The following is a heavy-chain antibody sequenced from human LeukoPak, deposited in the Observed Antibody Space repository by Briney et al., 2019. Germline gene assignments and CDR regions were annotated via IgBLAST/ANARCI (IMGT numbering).Heavy chain of an antibody. CDR1: GFTFSSYE. CDR3: VREPGTYCGGDCYPYYFDY. CDR2: ISSSGSTI. D-gene: IGHD2-21*02. V-gene: IGHV3-48*03. Sequence: PGGSLRLSCAASGFTFSSYEMNWVRQAPGKGLEWVSYISSSGSTIYYADSVKGRFTISRDNAKNSLYLQMNSLRAEDTAVYYCVREPGTYCGGDCYPYYFDYWGQGTLVTVSS. J-gene: IGHJ4*02.